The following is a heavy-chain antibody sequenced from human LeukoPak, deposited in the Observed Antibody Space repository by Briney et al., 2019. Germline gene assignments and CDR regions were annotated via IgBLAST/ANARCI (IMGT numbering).Heavy chain of an antibody. CDR2: ISGSGGST. J-gene: IGHJ4*02. CDR1: GFTFSSNA. CDR3: AKAITMIVVVPFDY. Sequence: GGSLRLSCAASGFTFSSNAMSWVRQAPGKGLEWVSAISGSGGSTYYADSVKGRFTISRDNSKNTLYLQMNSLRAEDTAVYYCAKAITMIVVVPFDYWGQGTLVTVSS. D-gene: IGHD3-22*01. V-gene: IGHV3-23*01.